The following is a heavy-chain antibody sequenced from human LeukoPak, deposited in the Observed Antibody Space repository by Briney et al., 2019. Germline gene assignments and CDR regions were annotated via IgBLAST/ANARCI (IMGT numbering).Heavy chain of an antibody. CDR3: ARGSRSRDNFDY. J-gene: IGHJ4*02. CDR2: IYYSGST. Sequence: SETLSLTCTVSGGSISNYYWSWIRQPPGKGLEWIGYIYYSGSTNYNPSLKSRVTISVDTSKNQFSLKLSSVTAADTAVYYCARGSRSRDNFDYWGQGTLVTVSS. V-gene: IGHV4-59*01. CDR1: GGSISNYY.